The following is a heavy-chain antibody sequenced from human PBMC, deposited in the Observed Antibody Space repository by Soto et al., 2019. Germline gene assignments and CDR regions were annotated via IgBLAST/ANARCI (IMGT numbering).Heavy chain of an antibody. Sequence: QVQLVESGGGVVQPGRSLRLSCAASGFTFSSYGMHWVRQAPGKGLEWVAVIWYDGSNKYYADSVKGRFTISRDNSKNTLYLQMNSLRAEGTAVYYCARDQTEYCSGGSCSWFDPWGQGTLVTVSS. CDR2: IWYDGSNK. CDR1: GFTFSSYG. J-gene: IGHJ5*02. CDR3: ARDQTEYCSGGSCSWFDP. V-gene: IGHV3-33*01. D-gene: IGHD2-15*01.